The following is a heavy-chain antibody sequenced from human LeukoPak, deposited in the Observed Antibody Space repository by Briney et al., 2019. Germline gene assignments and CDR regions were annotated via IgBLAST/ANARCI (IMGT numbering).Heavy chain of an antibody. V-gene: IGHV4-34*01. CDR2: INRSGST. CDR3: AREGRGLGRTLDY. D-gene: IGHD1-14*01. Sequence: ASETLSLTCAVYGGSFSGYYWSWLRQPPGKGLEWIGEINRSGSTNYNPSLKSRVTISVDTSKNQFSLKLSSVTAADTAVYYCAREGRGLGRTLDYWGQGTLVTVSS. J-gene: IGHJ4*02. CDR1: GGSFSGYY.